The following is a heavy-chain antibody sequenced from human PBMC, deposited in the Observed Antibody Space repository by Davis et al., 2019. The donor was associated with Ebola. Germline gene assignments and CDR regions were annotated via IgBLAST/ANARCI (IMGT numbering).Heavy chain of an antibody. J-gene: IGHJ1*01. CDR3: ARDHYYDSSRFQH. D-gene: IGHD3-22*01. V-gene: IGHV3-53*01. Sequence: GESLKISCAASGFTVSSNYMSWVRQAPGKGLEWVSVIYSGGSTYYADSVKGRFTISRDNSKNTLYLQMNSLRAEDTAVYYCARDHYYDSSRFQHRGQGTLVTVSS. CDR1: GFTVSSNY. CDR2: IYSGGST.